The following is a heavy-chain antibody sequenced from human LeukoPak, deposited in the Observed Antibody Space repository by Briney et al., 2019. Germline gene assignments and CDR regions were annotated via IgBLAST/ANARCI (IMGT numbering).Heavy chain of an antibody. CDR3: ARVDTGLVATIAGYYGMDV. CDR1: GGSISSYY. J-gene: IGHJ6*02. Sequence: ETLSLTCTVSGGSISSYYWSWIRQPPGKGLEWVSVIYSGGSTYYADSVKGRFTISRDNSKNTLYLQMNSLRAEDAAVYYCARVDTGLVATIAGYYGMDVWGQGTTVTVSS. V-gene: IGHV3-66*01. CDR2: IYSGGST. D-gene: IGHD5-12*01.